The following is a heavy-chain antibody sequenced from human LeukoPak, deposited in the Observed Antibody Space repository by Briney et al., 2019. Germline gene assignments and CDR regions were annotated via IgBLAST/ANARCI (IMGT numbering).Heavy chain of an antibody. V-gene: IGHV1-2*02. CDR3: VTNXLVRDIINWFDP. D-gene: IGHD3-10*01. Sequence: SCGDXYMHWVRQAPGQGLEWMGWIKPNSGGTRSAQKFQGRVTMTRDTSISTAYIELSSMRYDHTPVYYSVTNXLVRDIINWFDPWGQGTLVTVSS. J-gene: IGHJ5*02. CDR2: IKPNSGGT. CDR1: SCGDXY.